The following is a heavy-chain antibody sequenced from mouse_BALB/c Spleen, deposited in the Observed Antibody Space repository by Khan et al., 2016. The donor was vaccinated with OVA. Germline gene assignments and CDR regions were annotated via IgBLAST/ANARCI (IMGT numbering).Heavy chain of an antibody. CDR3: ARGGYGGFAY. CDR2: MFPGDGST. CDR1: GYTFTSYD. Sequence: QVQLKQSGAELVKPGASVKLSCKASGYTFTSYDINWVRQRPEQGLEGFGWMFPGDGSTKYNENFKGKATLTTDKSSSTAYMQLSRLTSEDSGAYFCARGGYGGFAYWGQGTLVTGSA. J-gene: IGHJ3*01. D-gene: IGHD2-14*01. V-gene: IGHV1-85*01.